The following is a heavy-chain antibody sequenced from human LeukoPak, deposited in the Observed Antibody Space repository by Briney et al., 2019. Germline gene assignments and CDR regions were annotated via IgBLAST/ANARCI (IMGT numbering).Heavy chain of an antibody. Sequence: SLRLLCAASGFIFSYHRMLWARQTPGKGLEWVAFIWNDGSNQYYADAVKDRFTISRDNSRNTLYLQMNGLRAEDTAVYYCARDRAKTYFDYWGRGTLVSVS. CDR2: IWNDGSNQ. J-gene: IGHJ4*02. CDR1: GFIFSYHR. V-gene: IGHV3-33*01. CDR3: ARDRAKTYFDY. D-gene: IGHD4/OR15-4a*01.